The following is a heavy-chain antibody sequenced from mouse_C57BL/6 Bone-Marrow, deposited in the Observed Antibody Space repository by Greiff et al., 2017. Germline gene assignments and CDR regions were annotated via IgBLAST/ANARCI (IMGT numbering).Heavy chain of an antibody. CDR2: IDPSDSYT. D-gene: IGHD2-5*01. Sequence: QVQLQQPGAELVMPGASVKLSCKASGYTFTSYWMHWVKQRPGQGLEWIGEIDPSDSYTNYNQKFKGKSTLTVDKSSSTAYMQLSSLTSEDSAVYYCARFHYSNCYAMDYWGQGTTLTVSS. V-gene: IGHV1-69*01. J-gene: IGHJ2*01. CDR3: ARFHYSNCYAMDY. CDR1: GYTFTSYW.